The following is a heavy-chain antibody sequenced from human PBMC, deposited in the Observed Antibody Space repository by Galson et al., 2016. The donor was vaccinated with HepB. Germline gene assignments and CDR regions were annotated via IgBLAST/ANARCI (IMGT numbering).Heavy chain of an antibody. Sequence: SETLSLTCSVSGASINSFYWGWIRQSPGKGLQWIGYIYYSGNTNYNPSLKSRVAISIDTSKTQFSLELSSVTAEDTAIYYCVSVIDGLMPIDYWGQGTLVTVSP. D-gene: IGHD5-24*01. CDR1: GASINSFY. J-gene: IGHJ4*02. CDR2: IYYSGNT. CDR3: VSVIDGLMPIDY. V-gene: IGHV4-59*01.